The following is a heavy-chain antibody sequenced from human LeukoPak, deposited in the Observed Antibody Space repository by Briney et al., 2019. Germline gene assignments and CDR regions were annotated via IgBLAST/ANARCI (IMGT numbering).Heavy chain of an antibody. V-gene: IGHV4-59*01. CDR2: SYYSGST. CDR1: GGSISSYY. Sequence: PSETLSPTCTVSGGSISSYYWSWIRQPPGKGLEWVGFSYYSGSTNYNPSLKSRVTISVDTSKNQFSLKLSSVTAADTAVYYCARTTSHYYDSGVYYYVDYWGQGTLVTVSS. D-gene: IGHD3-22*01. J-gene: IGHJ4*02. CDR3: ARTTSHYYDSGVYYYVDY.